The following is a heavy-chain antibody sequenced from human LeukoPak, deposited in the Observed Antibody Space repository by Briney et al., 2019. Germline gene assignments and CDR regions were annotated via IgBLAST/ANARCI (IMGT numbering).Heavy chain of an antibody. CDR1: GGSISSGGYY. D-gene: IGHD5-18*01. Sequence: SETLSLTCTVSGGSISSGGYYWSWIRQHPGKGLEWIGYIYYSGSTYYNPSLKSRVTISVDTSKNQFSLKLSSVTAADTAVYYCARGVHEGHTAMVISGEIDYWGQGTLVTVSS. CDR2: IYYSGST. V-gene: IGHV4-31*03. CDR3: ARGVHEGHTAMVISGEIDY. J-gene: IGHJ4*02.